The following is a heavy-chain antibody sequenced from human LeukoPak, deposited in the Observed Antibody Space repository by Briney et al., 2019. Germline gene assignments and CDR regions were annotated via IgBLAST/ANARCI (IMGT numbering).Heavy chain of an antibody. D-gene: IGHD6-6*01. J-gene: IGHJ4*02. CDR1: GGSISSSSYY. CDR2: IYYSGST. Sequence: PSETLSLTCTVSGGSISSSSYYWGWIRQPPGKGREWIGSIYYSGSTYYNPSLKSRVTISVDTSKNQFSLKLSSVTAADTAVYYCARHAADSSSPDEFDYWGQGTLLTVSS. CDR3: ARHAADSSSPDEFDY. V-gene: IGHV4-39*01.